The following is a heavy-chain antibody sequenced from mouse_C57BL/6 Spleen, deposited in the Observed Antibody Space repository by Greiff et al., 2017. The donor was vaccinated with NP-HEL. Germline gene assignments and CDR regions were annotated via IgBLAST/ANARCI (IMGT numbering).Heavy chain of an antibody. D-gene: IGHD2-12*01. CDR3: ARSHYSLYAMDY. J-gene: IGHJ4*01. Sequence: QVQLQQSGAELVMPGASVKLSCKASGYTFTSYWMHWVKQRPGQGLEWIGEIDPSDSYTNYNQKFKGKSTLTVDKSSSTAYMQLSSLTSEDSAVYYCARSHYSLYAMDYWGQGTSVTVSS. V-gene: IGHV1-69*01. CDR1: GYTFTSYW. CDR2: IDPSDSYT.